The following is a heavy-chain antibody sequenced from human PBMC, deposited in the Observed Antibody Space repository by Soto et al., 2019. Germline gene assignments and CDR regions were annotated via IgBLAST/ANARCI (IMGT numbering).Heavy chain of an antibody. V-gene: IGHV1-18*04. CDR3: VRDLDGSGSYYTDY. Sequence: ASVKVSFKASGYTFTGYYMHWLRQAPGQGLEWMGWISVYNGNTNYAQKLQGRVTMTTDTSTSTAYMELRSLRSDDTAVYYCVRDLDGSGSYYTDYWGLGTLVTVSS. D-gene: IGHD3-10*01. CDR2: ISVYNGNT. CDR1: GYTFTGYY. J-gene: IGHJ4*02.